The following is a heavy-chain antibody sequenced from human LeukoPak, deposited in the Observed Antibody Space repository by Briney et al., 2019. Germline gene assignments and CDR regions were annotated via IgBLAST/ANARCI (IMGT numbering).Heavy chain of an antibody. V-gene: IGHV3-48*04. CDR2: IGGGGGGI. Sequence: PGGSLRLSCAASGFTLSGYSMSWVRQAPGRGPEWISYIGGGGGGIHYADSVKGRFTISRDNAKNSLYLQMNSLRAEDTAVYYCARDSCSGGSCYPGYWGQGTLVTVSS. CDR1: GFTLSGYS. J-gene: IGHJ4*02. D-gene: IGHD2-15*01. CDR3: ARDSCSGGSCYPGY.